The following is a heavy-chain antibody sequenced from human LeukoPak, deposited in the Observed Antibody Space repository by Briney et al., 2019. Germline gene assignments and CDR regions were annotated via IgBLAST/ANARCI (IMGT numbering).Heavy chain of an antibody. CDR3: ARDRGYSYGYSFDM. CDR2: IYYSGST. Sequence: SETLSLTCTVSGGSISSYYWSWIRQPPGKGLEWIGYIYYSGSTNYNPSLKSRVTISVGTSKNQFSLKLSSVTAADTAVYYCARDRGYSYGYSFDMWGQGTMVTVSS. D-gene: IGHD5-18*01. V-gene: IGHV4-59*01. J-gene: IGHJ3*02. CDR1: GGSISSYY.